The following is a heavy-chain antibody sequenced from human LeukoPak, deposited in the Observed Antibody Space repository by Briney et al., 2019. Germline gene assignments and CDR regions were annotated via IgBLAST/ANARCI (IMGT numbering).Heavy chain of an antibody. CDR3: GRSFDY. CDR1: GGSFSGYY. CDR2: INHSGST. J-gene: IGHJ4*02. V-gene: IGHV4-34*01. Sequence: PSETPSPTCAVFGGSFSGYYWSWIRHPPGKGLEWIGEINHSGSTNYNPSLKSRVTISVDTSKNQFSLKLSSVTAADTAVYYCGRSFDYWGQGTLVTVSS.